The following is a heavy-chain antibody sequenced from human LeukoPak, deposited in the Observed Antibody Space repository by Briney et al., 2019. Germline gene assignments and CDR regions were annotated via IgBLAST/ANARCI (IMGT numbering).Heavy chain of an antibody. CDR2: INPSGGST. D-gene: IGHD4-17*01. V-gene: IGHV1-46*01. CDR1: GYTFTSYY. CDR3: ARDDHNYGDHPRGAFDI. Sequence: ASVKVSCKASGYTFTSYYMHWVRQAPGQGLEWMGIINPSGGSTSYAQKFQGRVTMTRDTSTSTVYMELSSLRSEDTAVYYCARDDHNYGDHPRGAFDIWGQGTMVTVSS. J-gene: IGHJ3*02.